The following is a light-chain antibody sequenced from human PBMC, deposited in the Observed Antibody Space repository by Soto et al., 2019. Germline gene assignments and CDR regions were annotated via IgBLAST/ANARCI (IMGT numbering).Light chain of an antibody. CDR1: ESVSTY. J-gene: IGKJ2*01. CDR2: DAS. CDR3: QQRSNWPPYT. V-gene: IGKV3-11*01. Sequence: DIVLTQSPATLSLSPGERATLSCRASESVSTYVAWYQQKPGQAPRLLIFDASNRATGIPARFSGSGSGTDFTLTISSLEHEDCAVYYCQQRSNWPPYTFGQGTKVEIK.